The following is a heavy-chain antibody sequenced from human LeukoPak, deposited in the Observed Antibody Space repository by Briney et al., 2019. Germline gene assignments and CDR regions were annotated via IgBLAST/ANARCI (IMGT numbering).Heavy chain of an antibody. V-gene: IGHV3-23*01. CDR2: IGGSGGTT. CDR1: GFTFSSYA. J-gene: IGHJ4*02. Sequence: GGSLRLSCAASGFTFSSYAMSWVRQSPGKGLKWVSAIGGSGGTTYYADSVKGRFTISRDNSKNTLYLQMNSLRAEDTAVYYCSKDRGGTYGDYFDYWGQGTLVTVSS. CDR3: SKDRGGTYGDYFDY. D-gene: IGHD4-17*01.